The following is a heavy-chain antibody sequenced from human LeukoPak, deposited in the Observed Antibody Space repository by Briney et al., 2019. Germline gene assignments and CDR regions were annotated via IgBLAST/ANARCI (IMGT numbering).Heavy chain of an antibody. D-gene: IGHD3-22*01. CDR2: IIPILGIA. CDR3: ARDIGAYYDSSGYSPITFDY. V-gene: IGHV1-69*04. CDR1: GYTFTSYG. Sequence: SVKVSCKAPGYTFTSYGISWVRQAPGQGLEWMGRIIPILGIANYAQKFQGRVTITADKSTSTAYMELSSLRSEDTAVYYCARDIGAYYDSSGYSPITFDYWGQGTLVTVSS. J-gene: IGHJ4*02.